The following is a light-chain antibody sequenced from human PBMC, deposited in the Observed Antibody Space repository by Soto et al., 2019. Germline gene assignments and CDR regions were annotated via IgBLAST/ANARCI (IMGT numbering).Light chain of an antibody. CDR3: QQGHSIFST. CDR2: AAS. Sequence: DIQLTQSPSSLSASVGDRVTITCRASQTIITYLNWYQHKSGKPPKLLIYAASTLHSGVPSRFSGGGSGTEFTLTISSLQPDDVGTYYCQQGHSIFSTFGQGTKVDIK. J-gene: IGKJ1*01. CDR1: QTIITY. V-gene: IGKV1-39*01.